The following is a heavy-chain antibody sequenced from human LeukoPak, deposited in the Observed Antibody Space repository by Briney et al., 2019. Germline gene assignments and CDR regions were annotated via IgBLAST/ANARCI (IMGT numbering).Heavy chain of an antibody. V-gene: IGHV4-4*07. CDR3: ARAPSYNSARLDV. CDR2: IYTSGGT. CDR1: GGSISSYY. Sequence: PSETLPLTCTVSGGSISSYYWTWVRQPAGKGLEWIGRIYTSGGTNYNPSLKSRVTMSVDTSENRFSLKLTSVTAADTAVYYCARAPSYNSARLDVWGQGTTVTVSS. J-gene: IGHJ6*02. D-gene: IGHD1-1*01.